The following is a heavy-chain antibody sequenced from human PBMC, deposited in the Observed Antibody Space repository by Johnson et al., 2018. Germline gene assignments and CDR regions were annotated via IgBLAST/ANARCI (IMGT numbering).Heavy chain of an antibody. V-gene: IGHV3-15*07. Sequence: VQLVESGGGLVKPGGSLGLSCTTSGFSFTDTWMTWVRQAPGKGLAWVGRIKSKTDGGTTDYAAPVKGRFTISRDDSKNTLHLQMKSLNTEDTAVYYCAPYAFDIWGQGTMVTVSS. J-gene: IGHJ3*02. CDR1: GFSFTDTW. CDR2: IKSKTDGGTT. CDR3: APYAFDI.